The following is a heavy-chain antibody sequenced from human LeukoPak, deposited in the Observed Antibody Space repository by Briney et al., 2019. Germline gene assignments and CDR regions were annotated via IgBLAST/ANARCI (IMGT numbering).Heavy chain of an antibody. J-gene: IGHJ3*02. CDR2: IYPGDSNT. D-gene: IGHD2-2*01. CDR1: GYSFAGYW. V-gene: IGHV5-51*01. Sequence: GESLKISCRGSGYSFAGYWIGWVRQMPGKGLEWVGIIYPGDSNTKYSPSFQGRVTISADKSITTAYLQWSSLKASDTAMYYCAREICSSVSPCAFDIWGQGTMVTVSS. CDR3: AREICSSVSPCAFDI.